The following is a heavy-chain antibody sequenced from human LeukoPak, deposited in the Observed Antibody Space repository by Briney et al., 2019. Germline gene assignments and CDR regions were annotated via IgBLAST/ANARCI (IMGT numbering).Heavy chain of an antibody. V-gene: IGHV3-7*01. J-gene: IGHJ4*02. Sequence: GGSLRLSCAASGFTFTDYWMSWVRQAPGKGLEWVANIKRDGSEKYYVDSVKGRFSISRDNAKNSLYLQMNSLRTEDTAVYYCARGRGSWYGVYFDYWGQGTLVTVSS. CDR2: IKRDGSEK. CDR3: ARGRGSWYGVYFDY. CDR1: GFTFTDYW. D-gene: IGHD6-13*01.